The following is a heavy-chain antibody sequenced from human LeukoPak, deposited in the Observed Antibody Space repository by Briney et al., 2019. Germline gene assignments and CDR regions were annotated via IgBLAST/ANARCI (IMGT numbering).Heavy chain of an antibody. CDR3: ARLYYYYYMDV. Sequence: SETLSLTCTVSGGSISSGSYYWGWVRQPPGKALEWIGNIFYSGSTYYSPSLKSRVTISLDTSRNQFSLKLSSVTAADTAVYYCARLYYYYYMDVWGKGTTVTVSS. V-gene: IGHV4-39*07. CDR1: GGSISSGSYY. CDR2: IFYSGST. J-gene: IGHJ6*03.